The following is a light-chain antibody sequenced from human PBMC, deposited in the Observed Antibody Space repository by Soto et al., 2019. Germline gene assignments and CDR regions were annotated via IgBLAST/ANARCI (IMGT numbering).Light chain of an antibody. CDR1: QSVSSY. CDR3: QQRSNWPLT. CDR2: DAS. V-gene: IGKV3-11*01. Sequence: EIVLTQSPATLSLSPGERATLSCRASQSVSSYLAWYQQKPGQAPRLLIYDASNRATGIPSRFSGSGPGTDFTLTISILEPEDVAVYYCQQRSNWPLTFGGGTKVEIK. J-gene: IGKJ4*01.